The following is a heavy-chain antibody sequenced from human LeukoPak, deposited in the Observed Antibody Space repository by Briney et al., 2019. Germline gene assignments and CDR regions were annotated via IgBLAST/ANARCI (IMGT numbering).Heavy chain of an antibody. CDR1: GFSFNIHA. J-gene: IGHJ4*02. CDR3: AKDATPQNSIWDYFDC. V-gene: IGHV3-23*01. CDR2: IGSPGET. Sequence: GGSLRLSCAASGFSFNIHAMTWVRQAPGKGLEWISTIGSPGETFYADSVKGRFTVSRDNSRGTLYLQMDSLRAEDAAVYYCAKDATPQNSIWDYFDCWGQGTLLTISS. D-gene: IGHD1-7*01.